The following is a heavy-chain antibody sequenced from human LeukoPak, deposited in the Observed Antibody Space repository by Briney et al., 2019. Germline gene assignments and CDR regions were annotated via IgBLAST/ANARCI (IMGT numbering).Heavy chain of an antibody. CDR1: GFTFSSNA. CDR2: ISGGGDTT. CDR3: ARVNDFWSGPYNWFDP. Sequence: GGSLRLSCAASGFTFSSNAVTWVRQAPGKGLEWVSTISGGGDTTFYADSVKGRFAISRDNSKNTVYLQMNSLRAEDTAVYYCARVNDFWSGPYNWFDPWGQGTLVTVSS. D-gene: IGHD3-3*01. V-gene: IGHV3-23*01. J-gene: IGHJ5*02.